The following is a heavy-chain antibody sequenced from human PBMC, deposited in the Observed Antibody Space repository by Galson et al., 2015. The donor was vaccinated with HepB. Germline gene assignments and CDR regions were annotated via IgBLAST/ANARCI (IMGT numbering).Heavy chain of an antibody. D-gene: IGHD3-10*01. Sequence: SLRLSCAASGVIFSSYAMSWVRQAPGKGLEWVSALSVSGSTTYYSDSVRGRFTISRDNSKNTWFLEMNSLRAEDTALYYCAKDHPWFGEVDVFDVWGQGTMVIVSS. CDR2: LSVSGSTT. J-gene: IGHJ3*01. CDR1: GVIFSSYA. V-gene: IGHV3-23*01. CDR3: AKDHPWFGEVDVFDV.